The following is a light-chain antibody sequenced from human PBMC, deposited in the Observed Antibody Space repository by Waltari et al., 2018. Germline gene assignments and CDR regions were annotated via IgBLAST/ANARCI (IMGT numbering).Light chain of an antibody. CDR1: SSNIRAGYD. CDR3: QSYDSSLSGYVV. V-gene: IGLV1-40*01. Sequence: QSVLTQPPSVSGAPGQRVTISCTGSSSNIRAGYDFPWYQQLPGTAPKLLLYGNSNRPSGVPDRFSGSKSGTSASLAITGLQAEDEADYYCQSYDSSLSGYVVFGGGTKLTVL. J-gene: IGLJ2*01. CDR2: GNS.